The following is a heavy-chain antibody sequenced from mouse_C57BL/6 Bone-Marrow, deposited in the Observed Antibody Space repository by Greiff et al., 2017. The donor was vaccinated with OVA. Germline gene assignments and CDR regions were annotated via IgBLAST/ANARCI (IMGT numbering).Heavy chain of an antibody. CDR3: ARAFYYGYDPADD. CDR1: GYTFTSYW. J-gene: IGHJ2*01. CDR2: IDPSDSYT. Sequence: QVQLQQPGAELVKPGASVKLSCKASGYTFTSYWMQWVKQRPGQGLEWIGEIDPSDSYTNYNQKFKGKATLTVDTSSSTAYMQLSSLTSEDSAVYYCARAFYYGYDPADDWGQGTTLTVSS. V-gene: IGHV1-50*01. D-gene: IGHD2-2*01.